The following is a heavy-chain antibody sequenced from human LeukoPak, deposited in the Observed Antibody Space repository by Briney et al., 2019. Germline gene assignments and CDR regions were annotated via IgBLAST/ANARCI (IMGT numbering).Heavy chain of an antibody. CDR1: GYTFTSYA. D-gene: IGHD4-17*01. CDR3: ARDLVGDYGPFDI. J-gene: IGHJ3*02. V-gene: IGHV1-46*01. Sequence: ASVKVSCKASGYTFTSYAMNWVRQAPGQGLEWMGIINPSGGSTSYAQKFQGRVTMTRDMSTSTVYMELSSLRSEDTAVYYCARDLVGDYGPFDIWGQGTMVTVSS. CDR2: INPSGGST.